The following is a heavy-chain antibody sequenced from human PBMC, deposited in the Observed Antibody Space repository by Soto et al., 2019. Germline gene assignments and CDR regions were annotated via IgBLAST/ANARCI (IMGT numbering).Heavy chain of an antibody. J-gene: IGHJ5*01. CDR2: ISNDGGAQ. V-gene: IGHV3-30*03. CDR3: ARDIWSGDYKWFDS. CDR1: TLTVSRYG. Sequence: QVQLVESGGGVVQPGRSLRLSCAASTLTVSRYGIQWVRQAPGTGLEWVAFISNDGGAQYYADSVEGRFTISRDNSKNTVALQMNSLRVEDTAVYYCARDIWSGDYKWFDSWGQGTLVTVSS. D-gene: IGHD3-3*01.